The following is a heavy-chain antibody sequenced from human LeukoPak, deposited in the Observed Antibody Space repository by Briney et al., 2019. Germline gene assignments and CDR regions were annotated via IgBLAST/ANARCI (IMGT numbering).Heavy chain of an antibody. J-gene: IGHJ6*03. CDR3: AREMVVVDDYYMDV. CDR2: INTDGSST. D-gene: IGHD2-2*01. CDR1: GFTFSSYW. V-gene: IGHV3-74*01. Sequence: GGSLRLSCAASGFTFSSYWMHWVRQAPGKGLVWVSRINTDGSSTSYADSVKGRFTISRDNAKNTLYLQMNSLRAEDTAVYYCAREMVVVDDYYMDVWGKGTTVTVSS.